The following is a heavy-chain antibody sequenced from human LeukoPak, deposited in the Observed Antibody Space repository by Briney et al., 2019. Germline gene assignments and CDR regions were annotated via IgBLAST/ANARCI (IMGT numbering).Heavy chain of an antibody. CDR2: MNPNSGNT. Sequence: ASVKVSCKASGYTFTSYDINWVRQATGQGLEWMGWMNPNSGNTGYAQKFQGRVTMTRNTSISTAYMELSSLRSEDTAVYYCARVETGTTYSYYGMDVWGQGTTVTVSS. CDR3: ARVETGTTYSYYGMDV. V-gene: IGHV1-8*01. J-gene: IGHJ6*02. D-gene: IGHD1-7*01. CDR1: GYTFTSYD.